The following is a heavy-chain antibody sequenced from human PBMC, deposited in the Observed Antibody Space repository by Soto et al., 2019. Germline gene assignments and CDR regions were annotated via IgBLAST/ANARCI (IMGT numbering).Heavy chain of an antibody. D-gene: IGHD1-26*01. CDR3: AKTRESGIYFYFDS. J-gene: IGHJ4*02. V-gene: IGHV3-23*01. CDR1: GFTFTSAA. Sequence: PGGSLRLSCAASGFTFTSAAVSWLRQAPGKGLEWVSTLSGSGATTYYADSVKGRFTISRDNSKNTLYLQMNSLRAEDTALYYCAKTRESGIYFYFDSWGQGALVTDSS. CDR2: LSGSGATT.